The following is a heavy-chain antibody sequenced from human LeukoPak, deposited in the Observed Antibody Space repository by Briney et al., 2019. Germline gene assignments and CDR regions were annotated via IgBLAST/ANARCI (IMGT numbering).Heavy chain of an antibody. CDR2: IYYSGST. CDR3: ARATRYYYDSSGYPYYFDY. CDR1: GSSISSYY. V-gene: IGHV4-59*01. Sequence: SETLSLTCTVSGSSISSYYWSWIRQPPGKGLEWIGYIYYSGSTNYNPSLKSRVTISVDTSKNQFSLKLSSVTAADTAVYYCARATRYYYDSSGYPYYFDYWGQGTLVTVSS. D-gene: IGHD3-22*01. J-gene: IGHJ4*02.